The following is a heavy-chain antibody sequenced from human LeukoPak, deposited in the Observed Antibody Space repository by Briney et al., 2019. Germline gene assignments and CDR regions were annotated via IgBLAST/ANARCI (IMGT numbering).Heavy chain of an antibody. Sequence: WASVKVSCKASGDTFSSYAISWVRQAPGQGLEWMGWISAYNVNTNYAQKLQGRVTMTTDTSTSTAYMELRSLRSDDTAVYYCARDFRIVVMAGPRHDKNWFDPWGQGTLVTVSS. CDR3: ARDFRIVVMAGPRHDKNWFDP. D-gene: IGHD2-15*01. V-gene: IGHV1-18*01. J-gene: IGHJ5*02. CDR2: ISAYNVNT. CDR1: GDTFSSYA.